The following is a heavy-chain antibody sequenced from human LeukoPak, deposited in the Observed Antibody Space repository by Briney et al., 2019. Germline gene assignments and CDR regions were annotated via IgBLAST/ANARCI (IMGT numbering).Heavy chain of an antibody. CDR2: INPNSGGT. V-gene: IGHV1-2*02. D-gene: IGHD6-13*01. J-gene: IGHJ3*02. CDR1: GYTFTGYY. CDR3: ARSPPPLSSTWYEEDAFDI. Sequence: GASVKVSCKASGYTFTGYYMHWVRQAPGQGLEWMGWINPNSGGTSHAQKFQGRVTMTRDTSISSAYMELSRLRSDDTAVYYCARSPPPLSSTWYEEDAFDIWSQGTMVTVSS.